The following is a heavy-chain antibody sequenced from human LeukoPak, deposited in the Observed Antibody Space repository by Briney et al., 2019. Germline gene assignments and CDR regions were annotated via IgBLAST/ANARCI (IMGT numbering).Heavy chain of an antibody. D-gene: IGHD4-17*01. CDR1: GFTFSSDA. CDR2: ISGSGGST. J-gene: IGHJ4*02. CDR3: ARSIGDYAFDY. Sequence: PGGSLRLSCIGTGFTFSSDAMGWVRQAPGKGLEWVSGISGSGGSTYYADSVKGRFTISRDNSKNTLYLQMNSLRAEDTAVYYCARSIGDYAFDYWGQGTLVTVST. V-gene: IGHV3-23*01.